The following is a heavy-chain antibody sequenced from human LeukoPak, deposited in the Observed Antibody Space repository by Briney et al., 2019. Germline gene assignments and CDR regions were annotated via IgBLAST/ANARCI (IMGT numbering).Heavy chain of an antibody. CDR3: ARGFLEWLPIDY. D-gene: IGHD3-3*01. CDR1: GGSISSGDYY. CDR2: IYYSGST. Sequence: SETLSLTCSVSGGSISSGDYYWSWIRQPPGKGLEWIGYIYYSGSTYYNPSLKSRVTISVDTSKNQFSLKLSSVTAADTAVYYCARGFLEWLPIDYWGQGILVTVSS. J-gene: IGHJ4*02. V-gene: IGHV4-30-4*08.